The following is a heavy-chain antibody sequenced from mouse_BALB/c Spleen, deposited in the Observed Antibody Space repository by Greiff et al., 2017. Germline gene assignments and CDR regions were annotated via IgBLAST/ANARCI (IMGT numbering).Heavy chain of an antibody. J-gene: IGHJ2*01. Sequence: EVKLVESGGGLVKPGGSLKLSCAASGFTFSDYYMYWVRQTPEKRLEWVATISDGGSYTYYPDSVKGRFTISRDNAKNNLYLQMSSLKSEDTAMYYCARDEGDGYFDYWGQGTTLTVSS. D-gene: IGHD3-3*01. CDR2: ISDGGSYT. CDR3: ARDEGDGYFDY. CDR1: GFTFSDYY. V-gene: IGHV5-4*02.